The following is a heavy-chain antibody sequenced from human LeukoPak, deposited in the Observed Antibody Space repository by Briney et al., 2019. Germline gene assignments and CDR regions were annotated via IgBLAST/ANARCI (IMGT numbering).Heavy chain of an antibody. CDR1: GFTFSTYA. V-gene: IGHV3-30*18. J-gene: IGHJ4*02. Sequence: PGGSLRLSCAASGFTFSTYAMSWVRQAPGKGLEWVAVVSYDGSNKYYADSVKGRFTISRDNSKNTLYLQMNSLRAEDTAVYYCAKDRKLIATAGTSWGQGTLVTVSS. CDR2: VSYDGSNK. CDR3: AKDRKLIATAGTS. D-gene: IGHD6-13*01.